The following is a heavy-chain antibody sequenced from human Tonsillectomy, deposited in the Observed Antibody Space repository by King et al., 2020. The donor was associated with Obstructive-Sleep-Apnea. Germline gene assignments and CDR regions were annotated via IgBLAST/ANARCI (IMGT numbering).Heavy chain of an antibody. CDR2: IWSDGSNT. D-gene: IGHD1-14*01. J-gene: IGHJ4*02. CDR3: ARDGISGIDY. CDR1: GFTFSTYG. V-gene: IGHV3-33*01. Sequence: QLVQSGGGVVQPGGSLRLSCAASGFTFSTYGLHWVRQAPGKGLEWVAFIWSDGSNTHYADSVKGRFTISRDTSKKTLYLQISSLRAEDTALYYCARDGISGIDYWGQGVLDTVSS.